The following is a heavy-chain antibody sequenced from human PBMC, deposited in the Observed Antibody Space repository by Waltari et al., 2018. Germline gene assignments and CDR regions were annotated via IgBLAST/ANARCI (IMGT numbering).Heavy chain of an antibody. CDR3: ARGPATADFDY. D-gene: IGHD2-2*01. Sequence: QVQLVQSGAEMKKPGASVKVSCKASGYTFTCYFMHWMRQAPGQGLEWMGWINPNSGDTKYAQKFQGRVTMTRDTSISTAYMELSRLTSDDTAVYYCARGPATADFDYWGQGTLVTVSS. CDR1: GYTFTCYF. J-gene: IGHJ4*02. V-gene: IGHV1-2*02. CDR2: INPNSGDT.